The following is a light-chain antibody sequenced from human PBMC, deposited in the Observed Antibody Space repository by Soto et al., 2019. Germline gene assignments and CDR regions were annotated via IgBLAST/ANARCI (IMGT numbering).Light chain of an antibody. CDR3: QQYYSTMYT. CDR1: XXVLYSSNNRDS. CDR2: WAS. Sequence: DIVITQSADSLAFSXXXXXXXXXXXXXXVLYSSNNRDSLAWYQQKPGLPPKLLIYWASIRASGVPDRFSGGGSGTDFTLTISSLQAEDVAVYYCQQYYSTMYTFGQGTKV. J-gene: IGKJ2*01. V-gene: IGKV4-1*01.